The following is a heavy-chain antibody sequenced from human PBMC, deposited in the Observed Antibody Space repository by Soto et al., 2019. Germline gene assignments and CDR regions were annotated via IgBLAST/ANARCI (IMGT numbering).Heavy chain of an antibody. V-gene: IGHV3-23*01. CDR1: GFTFSSYA. D-gene: IGHD6-6*01. CDR3: AKGFPIGYSSSSDFDP. Sequence: GGSLRLSCAASGFTFSSYAMSWVRQAPGKGLEWVSAISGSGGSTYYADSVKGRFTISRDNSKNTLYLQMNSLRAEDTAVYYCAKGFPIGYSSSSDFDPWGQGTLVTVSS. CDR2: ISGSGGST. J-gene: IGHJ5*02.